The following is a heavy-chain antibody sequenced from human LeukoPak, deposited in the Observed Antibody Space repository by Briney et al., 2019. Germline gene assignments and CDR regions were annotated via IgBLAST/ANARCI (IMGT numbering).Heavy chain of an antibody. CDR3: ARDGYNYFPNDAFDI. CDR1: GGTFSGYA. J-gene: IGHJ3*02. V-gene: IGHV1-69*05. D-gene: IGHD5-24*01. CDR2: IIPIFGTA. Sequence: SVKVSCKASGGTFSGYAISWVRQAPGQGLEWMGGIIPIFGTANYAQKFQGRVTITTDESTSTAYMELSSLRSEDTAVYYCARDGYNYFPNDAFDIWGQGTMVTVSS.